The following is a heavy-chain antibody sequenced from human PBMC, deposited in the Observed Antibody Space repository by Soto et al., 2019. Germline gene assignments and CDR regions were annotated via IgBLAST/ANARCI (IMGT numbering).Heavy chain of an antibody. CDR3: ASGEGYCSSTSCSTNYYYNGMDV. J-gene: IGHJ6*02. D-gene: IGHD2-2*01. CDR1: GGTFRSYA. CDR2: IISIFGTA. Sequence: QVQLVQSGAEVKKPGSSVKVSCKASGGTFRSYAIIWVRQAPGQGLEWMGGIISIFGTANYAQKFQGRVTLTADESTSTADMELSSRRSEDTAVYYCASGEGYCSSTSCSTNYYYNGMDVWGQRTTDTDS. V-gene: IGHV1-69*01.